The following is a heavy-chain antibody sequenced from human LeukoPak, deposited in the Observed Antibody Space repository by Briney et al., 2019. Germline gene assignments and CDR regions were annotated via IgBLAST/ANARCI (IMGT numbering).Heavy chain of an antibody. CDR3: ARRCRDGYPDY. D-gene: IGHD5-24*01. CDR1: GFTFNDYY. CDR2: INIGGTNT. Sequence: GGSLRLSCAASGFTFNDYYMSWIRQAPGKGREWLSYINIGGTNTHYADSVKGRFTISRDNSKNMLYLQMNSLRAEDTAVYYCARRCRDGYPDYWGQGTLVTVSS. J-gene: IGHJ4*02. V-gene: IGHV3-11*06.